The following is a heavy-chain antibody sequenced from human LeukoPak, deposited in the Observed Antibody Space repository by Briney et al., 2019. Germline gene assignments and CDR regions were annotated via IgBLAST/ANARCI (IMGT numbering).Heavy chain of an antibody. J-gene: IGHJ5*02. V-gene: IGHV3-48*01. D-gene: IGHD2-8*01. CDR1: GFTFSNYD. CDR2: MSDTSSTI. CDR3: ARVGTSSLLDWFDP. Sequence: GGSLRLSCAASGFTFSNYDMNWVRQAPGKGLEWVSYMSDTSSTIYYADSVKGRFTISRDNAKNSLYLQTNSLRAEDTAVYYCARVGTSSLLDWFDPWGQGTLVTVSS.